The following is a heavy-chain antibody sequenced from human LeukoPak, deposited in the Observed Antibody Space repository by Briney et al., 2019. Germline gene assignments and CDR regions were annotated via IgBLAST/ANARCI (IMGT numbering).Heavy chain of an antibody. CDR2: ISSSSSYI. Sequence: SGGSLRLSCEASGFTFNTYSMNWVRQAPGKGLEWVSSISSSSSYIYYADSVKGRFTFSRDNAKNSLSLQMNSLRAEDTAVYYCARDGEVGVGRWFDPWGQGTLVTVSS. CDR3: ARDGEVGVGRWFDP. V-gene: IGHV3-21*01. D-gene: IGHD1-26*01. J-gene: IGHJ5*02. CDR1: GFTFNTYS.